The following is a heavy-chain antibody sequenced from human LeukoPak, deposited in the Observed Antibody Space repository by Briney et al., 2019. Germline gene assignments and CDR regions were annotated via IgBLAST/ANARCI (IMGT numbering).Heavy chain of an antibody. V-gene: IGHV3-7*01. CDR3: ARDRYFGSGSSDY. Sequence: PGRSLRLSCAASGFTFTNYWMSWVRQAPGKGPEWVANINQDGSERYYGDSVKGRFTISRDNAKNSLFLQMNSLRAEDTAVYYCARDRYFGSGSSDYWGQGTLFTVSS. J-gene: IGHJ4*02. D-gene: IGHD3-10*01. CDR1: GFTFTNYW. CDR2: INQDGSER.